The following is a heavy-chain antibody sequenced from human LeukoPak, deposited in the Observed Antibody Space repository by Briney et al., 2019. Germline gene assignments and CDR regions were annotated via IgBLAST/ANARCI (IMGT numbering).Heavy chain of an antibody. J-gene: IGHJ3*02. Sequence: GGSLRLSCAASGFTFSSYWMTWVRQAPGKGLEWVANIKQDGSEKYYVDSVKGRFTISRDNAKNSLYLQMNSLRAEDTAVYYCARDSGTSGSYFYDAFDIWGQGAMVTVSS. CDR3: ARDSGTSGSYFYDAFDI. V-gene: IGHV3-7*01. CDR2: IKQDGSEK. CDR1: GFTFSSYW. D-gene: IGHD3-10*01.